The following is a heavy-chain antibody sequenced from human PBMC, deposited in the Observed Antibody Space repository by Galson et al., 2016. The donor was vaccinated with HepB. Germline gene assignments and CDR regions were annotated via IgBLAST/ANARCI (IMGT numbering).Heavy chain of an antibody. CDR3: ARGVDFWSGSSYGMDV. V-gene: IGHV3-11*01. CDR1: GFTFSDYY. J-gene: IGHJ6*02. D-gene: IGHD3-3*01. CDR2: ISSSGSTI. Sequence: SLRLSCAASGFTFSDYYMSWIRQAPGKGLEWVSYISSSGSTIHYADSVKGRLTISRDNAKKSLYLQMNSLRAEDTAVYYCARGVDFWSGSSYGMDVWGQGTTVTVSS.